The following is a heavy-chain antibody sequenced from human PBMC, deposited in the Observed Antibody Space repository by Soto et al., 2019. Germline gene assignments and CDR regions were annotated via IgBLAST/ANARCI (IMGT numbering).Heavy chain of an antibody. D-gene: IGHD3-22*01. CDR1: GDSFNSGTYC. Sequence: LSLTCTVSGDSFNSGTYCWSWIRQPPGKGLEYIGYVYSIGKTDYNPSLRGRVTISVDSSKNQFSLNLSSVTAADTAIYYCVRTNSRGEWDVW. V-gene: IGHV4-61*01. CDR3: VRTNSRGEWDV. J-gene: IGHJ6*01. CDR2: VYSIGKT.